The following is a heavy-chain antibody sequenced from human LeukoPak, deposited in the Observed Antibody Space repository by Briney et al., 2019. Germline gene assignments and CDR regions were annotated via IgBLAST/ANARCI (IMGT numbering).Heavy chain of an antibody. Sequence: PSETLSLTCTVSGYSLNNYYWSWIRQPPGKGLEWIGYIYYSGSTNYNPSLKSRVTISIDTSKNQFSLKLSSVTAADTAVYYRARHAVEAAYFQHWGQGTLVTVSS. CDR3: ARHAVEAAYFQH. CDR1: GYSLNNYY. CDR2: IYYSGST. J-gene: IGHJ1*01. V-gene: IGHV4-59*08.